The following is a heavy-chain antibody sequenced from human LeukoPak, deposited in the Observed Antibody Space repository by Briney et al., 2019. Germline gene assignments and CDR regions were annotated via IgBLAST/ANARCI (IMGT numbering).Heavy chain of an antibody. Sequence: SETLSLTCSASGASITTSGFYYTWIRQPPGKGLEWLGCIYQSGGSFYNPSLKSRVTISIDRPNNQFSLKMTSVTAADTAVYYCARGTNPLYNWQHEGFDYWGQGTLIAVSS. J-gene: IGHJ4*02. D-gene: IGHD1-20*01. V-gene: IGHV4-30-2*01. CDR3: ARGTNPLYNWQHEGFDY. CDR1: GASITTSGFY. CDR2: IYQSGGS.